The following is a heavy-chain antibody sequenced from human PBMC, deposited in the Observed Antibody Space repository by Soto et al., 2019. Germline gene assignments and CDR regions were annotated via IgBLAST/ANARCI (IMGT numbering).Heavy chain of an antibody. J-gene: IGHJ6*02. CDR1: GYTFTSYY. D-gene: IGHD3-10*01. CDR2: INPSSGNT. Sequence: ASVKVSCKASGYTFTSYYMHWVRQAPGQGLEWMGIINPSSGNTNYAQKFQGRVTMTTDTSTSTAYMGLRSLRSDDTAVYYCAREKTITMVRGVIIDYYYGVDVWGQGTTVTVSS. CDR3: AREKTITMVRGVIIDYYYGVDV. V-gene: IGHV1-46*01.